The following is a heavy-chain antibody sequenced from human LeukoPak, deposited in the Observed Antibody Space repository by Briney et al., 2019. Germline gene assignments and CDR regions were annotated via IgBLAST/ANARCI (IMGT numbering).Heavy chain of an antibody. CDR2: IYYSGST. Sequence: SETLSLTCTVSGGSISSGDYYWSWIRQPPGKGLEWIGYIYYSGSTYYNPSLKSRVTISVDTSKKQFSLKLSSVTAADTAVYYCARGTVVVVITSFDSWGQGTLVTVSS. V-gene: IGHV4-30-4*08. CDR3: ARGTVVVVITSFDS. J-gene: IGHJ5*01. CDR1: GGSISSGDYY. D-gene: IGHD3-22*01.